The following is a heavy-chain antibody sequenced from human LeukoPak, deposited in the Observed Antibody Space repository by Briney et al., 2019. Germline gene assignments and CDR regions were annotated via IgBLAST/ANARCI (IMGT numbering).Heavy chain of an antibody. CDR3: ARGIWVRHNNGYYLDS. D-gene: IGHD3-22*01. CDR1: GYTFTNYP. J-gene: IGHJ4*02. Sequence: ASVKVSCKASGYTFTNYPMNWVRQAPGQRLDWMGWINGGSGNTKYSPEFQGRVTITRDTSASTAYMELSSLGSEDAAVYYCARGIWVRHNNGYYLDSWGQGTLVTVSS. V-gene: IGHV1-3*01. CDR2: INGGSGNT.